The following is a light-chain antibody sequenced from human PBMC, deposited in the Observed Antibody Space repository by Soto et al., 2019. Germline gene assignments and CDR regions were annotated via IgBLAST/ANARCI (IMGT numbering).Light chain of an antibody. CDR3: CSYAGIYSLL. Sequence: QSVLTQPRSVSGSPGQSVTISCTGTSSDVGRYNYVSWYQQHPGKAPKLMIYDVTTRPSGVPDRFFGSKSGNTASLTISGLQAEDEADYYCCSYAGIYSLLFGGGTKVTVL. J-gene: IGLJ2*01. V-gene: IGLV2-11*01. CDR1: SSDVGRYNY. CDR2: DVT.